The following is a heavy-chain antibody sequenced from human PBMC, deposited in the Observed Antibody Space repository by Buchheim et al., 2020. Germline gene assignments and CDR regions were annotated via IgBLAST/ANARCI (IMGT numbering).Heavy chain of an antibody. Sequence: QVQLVQSGAEVKKPGASVKVSCKASGYTFTGYYMHWVRQAPGQGLEWMGRINPNSGGTNYAQKFQGRVTMTRDTSISTAYMELSRLRSDDTAVYYCAALPSITMVRGVHGWDYYGMDVWGQGTT. CDR2: INPNSGGT. J-gene: IGHJ6*02. D-gene: IGHD3-10*01. V-gene: IGHV1-2*06. CDR1: GYTFTGYY. CDR3: AALPSITMVRGVHGWDYYGMDV.